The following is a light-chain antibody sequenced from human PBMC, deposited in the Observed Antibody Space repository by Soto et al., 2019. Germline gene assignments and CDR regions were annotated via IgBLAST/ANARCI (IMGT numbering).Light chain of an antibody. CDR3: QQRTRWPMT. Sequence: QGDRVTLSCLASQNLHSFLNWYQQRPGQAPRPLIYDGSKRAAGVPDRISGDGSGTDYTLTISSLEPEDFAVYYCQQRTRWPMTFGQVTRLEIK. CDR1: QNLHSF. V-gene: IGKV3-11*01. CDR2: DGS. J-gene: IGKJ5*01.